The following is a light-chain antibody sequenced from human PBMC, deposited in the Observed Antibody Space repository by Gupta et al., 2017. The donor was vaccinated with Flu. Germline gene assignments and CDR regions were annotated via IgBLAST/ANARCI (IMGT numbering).Light chain of an antibody. CDR1: QSVSSN. V-gene: IGKV3-15*01. CDR3: QQYNNWLT. J-gene: IGKJ4*01. CDR2: GAS. Sequence: PGERATLSCRASQSVSSNLAWYQQKPGQAPRLLIYGASTRATGIPARFSGSGSGTEFTLTISSLQSEDFAVYYCQQYNNWLTFGGGTKVEIK.